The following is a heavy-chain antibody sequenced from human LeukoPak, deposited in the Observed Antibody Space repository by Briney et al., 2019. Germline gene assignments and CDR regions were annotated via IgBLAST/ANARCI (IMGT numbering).Heavy chain of an antibody. CDR1: GYTFSDYS. V-gene: IGHV3-48*01. Sequence: PGGSLRLSCVDPGYTFSDYSMNWVRQAPGKGLEWVSYISSSSGTIYYADSEMGRFTISRDNAKNSLYLQMDSLRAEDTAVDYCASRVGALDYWGQGTLVTVSS. CDR3: ASRVGALDY. D-gene: IGHD1-26*01. CDR2: ISSSSGTI. J-gene: IGHJ4*02.